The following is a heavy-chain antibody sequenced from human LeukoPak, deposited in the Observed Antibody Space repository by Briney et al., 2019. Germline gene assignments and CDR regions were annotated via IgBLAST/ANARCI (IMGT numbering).Heavy chain of an antibody. CDR1: GGSISSYY. Sequence: SETLSLTCTVSGGSISSYYWSWIRQPPGKGLEWIGYIYYSGSTNYNPSLKSRVTISVDTSKNQFFLKLSSVTAADTAVYYCARNTRTSPFYYYYYGMDVWGQGTTVTVSS. J-gene: IGHJ6*02. CDR3: ARNTRTSPFYYYYYGMDV. CDR2: IYYSGST. D-gene: IGHD1/OR15-1a*01. V-gene: IGHV4-59*08.